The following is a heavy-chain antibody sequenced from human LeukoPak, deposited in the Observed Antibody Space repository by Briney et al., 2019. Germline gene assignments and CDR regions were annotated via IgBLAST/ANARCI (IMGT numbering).Heavy chain of an antibody. CDR1: GFTVSNKY. Sequence: GGSLRLSCAASGFTVSNKYMTWVRQAPGKGLEWVSLIYSDGRTYYADSVKGRCTISRDNSKNTLYLQMNSLRAEDTAVYYCARDSPERGYSYGPLDNYFDYWGQGTLVTVSS. J-gene: IGHJ4*02. CDR2: IYSDGRT. V-gene: IGHV3-53*05. D-gene: IGHD5-18*01. CDR3: ARDSPERGYSYGPLDNYFDY.